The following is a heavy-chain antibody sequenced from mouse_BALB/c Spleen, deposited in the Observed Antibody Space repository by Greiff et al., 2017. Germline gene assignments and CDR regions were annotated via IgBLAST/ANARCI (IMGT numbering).Heavy chain of an antibody. CDR2: IDPANGNT. V-gene: IGHV14-3*02. Sequence: VQLQQSGAELVKPGASVKLSCTASGFNIKDTYMHWVKQRPEQGLEWIGRIDPANGNTKYDPKFQGKATITADTSSNTAYLQLSSLTSEDTAVYYCARLRDYGYYIDYWGQGTTLTVSS. J-gene: IGHJ2*01. CDR3: ARLRDYGYYIDY. D-gene: IGHD2-4*01. CDR1: GFNIKDTY.